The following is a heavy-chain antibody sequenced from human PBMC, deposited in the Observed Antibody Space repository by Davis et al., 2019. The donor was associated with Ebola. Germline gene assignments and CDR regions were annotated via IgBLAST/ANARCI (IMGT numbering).Heavy chain of an antibody. CDR3: ASRRRCGGDCYSGDY. Sequence: PSETLSLTCTVSGGSISSGGYYWSWIRQHPGKGLEWIGYIYYSGSTYYNPSLKSRVTISVDTSKNQFSLKLSSVTAADTAVYYCASRRRCGGDCYSGDYWGQGTLVTVSS. CDR1: GGSISSGGYY. V-gene: IGHV4-31*03. CDR2: IYYSGST. D-gene: IGHD2-21*02. J-gene: IGHJ4*02.